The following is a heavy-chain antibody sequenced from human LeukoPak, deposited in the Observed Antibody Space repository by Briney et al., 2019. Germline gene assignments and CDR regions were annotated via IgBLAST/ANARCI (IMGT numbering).Heavy chain of an antibody. J-gene: IGHJ4*02. CDR2: IYSGGST. CDR3: ARDRGLHPIDY. D-gene: IGHD4-17*01. V-gene: IGHV3-66*01. Sequence: GGSLRLSCAASGLTVSSNYMSWVRQAPGKGLEWVSVIYSGGSTYYADSVKGRFTISRDNSKNTLYLQMNSLRAEDTAVYYCARDRGLHPIDYWGQGTLVTVSS. CDR1: GLTVSSNY.